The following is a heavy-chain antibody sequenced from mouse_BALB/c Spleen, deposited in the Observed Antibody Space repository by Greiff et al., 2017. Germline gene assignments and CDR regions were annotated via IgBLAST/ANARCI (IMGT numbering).Heavy chain of an antibody. Sequence: VQLQQSGADLAKPGASVKMSCKASGYTFTSYWMHWVKQRPGQGLEWIGYINPSTGYTEYNQKFKDKATLTADKSSSTAYMQLSSLTSEDSAVYYCAGSGDDYSYYCAIDYWGQGTSVTVSS. V-gene: IGHV1-7*01. CDR2: INPSTGYT. J-gene: IGHJ4*01. CDR3: AGSGDDYSYYCAIDY. CDR1: GYTFTSYW. D-gene: IGHD2-4*01.